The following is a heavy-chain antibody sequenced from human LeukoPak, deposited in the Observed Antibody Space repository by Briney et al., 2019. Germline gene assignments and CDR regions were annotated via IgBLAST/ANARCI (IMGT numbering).Heavy chain of an antibody. J-gene: IGHJ4*02. D-gene: IGHD3-22*01. Sequence: ASVKVSCKASGYTFTSYDINWVRQATGQGLEWMGIINPSGGSTSYAQKFQGRVTMTRDTSTSTVYMELSSLRSEDTAVYYCARGPGGTSYYDSSGFDYWGQGTLVTVSS. CDR1: GYTFTSYD. V-gene: IGHV1-46*01. CDR2: INPSGGST. CDR3: ARGPGGTSYYDSSGFDY.